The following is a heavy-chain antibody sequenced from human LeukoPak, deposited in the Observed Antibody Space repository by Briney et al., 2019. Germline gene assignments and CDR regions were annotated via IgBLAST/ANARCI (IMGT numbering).Heavy chain of an antibody. V-gene: IGHV3-7*01. CDR3: ARLAYCGGDCFSGLNPFDY. CDR2: VRQDGSEK. Sequence: GGSMRLSCAASGFTFSSYWMSWVRQAPGQGLEWVANVRQDGSEKYYVDSVKGRFTISRDNAKNSLYLQMNSLRAEDTAVYYCARLAYCGGDCFSGLNPFDYWGQGALVTVSS. J-gene: IGHJ4*02. D-gene: IGHD2-21*01. CDR1: GFTFSSYW.